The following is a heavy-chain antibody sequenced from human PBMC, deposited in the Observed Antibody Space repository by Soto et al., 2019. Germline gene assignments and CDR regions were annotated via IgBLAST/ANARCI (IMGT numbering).Heavy chain of an antibody. Sequence: PSETLSLTCTVSGGSISSSSYYWCWIRHPPGKGLEWIGSIYYSGSTYYNPSLQSRVAISVDTSKNQFSLKLKSVTAADTAIYYCARRTVNIRTFYSGLKTHCFDYWGQGAPVTVSS. J-gene: IGHJ4*02. CDR3: ARRTVNIRTFYSGLKTHCFDY. V-gene: IGHV4-39*01. D-gene: IGHD6-19*01. CDR1: GGSISSSSYY. CDR2: IYYSGST.